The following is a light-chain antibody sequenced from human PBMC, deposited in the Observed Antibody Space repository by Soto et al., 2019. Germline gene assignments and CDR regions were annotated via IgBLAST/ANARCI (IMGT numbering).Light chain of an antibody. CDR1: QGISRS. CDR3: QQADTFPIN. V-gene: IGKV1D-12*01. J-gene: IGKJ5*01. Sequence: DIQMTQSPSSVSASVGDRVTITCQASQGISRSLAWYQQKPGKAPKLLIYSASSLQSGVPSRFSGSGFGTDFTLTISSLQPEDFATYYCQQADTFPINFGQGTRLEIK. CDR2: SAS.